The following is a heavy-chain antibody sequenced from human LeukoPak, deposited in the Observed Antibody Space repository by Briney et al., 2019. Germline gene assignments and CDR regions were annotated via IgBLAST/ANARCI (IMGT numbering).Heavy chain of an antibody. CDR1: GFTFSSYG. V-gene: IGHV3-30*02. CDR2: IRYDGSNK. J-gene: IGHJ4*02. D-gene: IGHD3-9*01. CDR3: ARAKYYDILPGTRGGSFDY. Sequence: GGSLRLSCAASGFTFSSYGMHWVRQAPGKGLEWVAFIRYDGSNKYYADSVKGRFTISRDNSKNTLYLQMNSLRAEDTAVYYCARAKYYDILPGTRGGSFDYCGQGTLVTAS.